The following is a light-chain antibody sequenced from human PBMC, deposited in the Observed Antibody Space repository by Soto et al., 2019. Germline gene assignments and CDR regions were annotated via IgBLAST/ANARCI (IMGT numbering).Light chain of an antibody. V-gene: IGLV2-23*03. CDR1: SSDVGTYNL. CDR2: EGS. J-gene: IGLJ1*01. CDR3: CSYAGTTTLYV. Sequence: QSALTQPASVSGSPGQSITISCTGTSSDVGTYNLVSWYQQYPGKAPKLMIYEGSKRPSGVSNRFSGSESGNTASLTISGLQAEDEADYYCCSYAGTTTLYVFGSGTKLTVL.